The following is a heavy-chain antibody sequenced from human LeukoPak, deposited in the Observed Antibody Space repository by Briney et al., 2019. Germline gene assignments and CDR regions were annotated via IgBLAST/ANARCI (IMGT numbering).Heavy chain of an antibody. Sequence: GGSLRLSCAASGFTFSSYSMNWVRQAPGKGLEWVSVIYSGGSTYYADSVKGRFTISRDNYKNTLYLQMNSLTAEDTAVYYCARAPANHYYDSSGYWYFDLWGRGTLVTVSS. J-gene: IGHJ2*01. CDR3: ARAPANHYYDSSGYWYFDL. D-gene: IGHD3-22*01. CDR2: IYSGGST. CDR1: GFTFSSYS. V-gene: IGHV3-53*01.